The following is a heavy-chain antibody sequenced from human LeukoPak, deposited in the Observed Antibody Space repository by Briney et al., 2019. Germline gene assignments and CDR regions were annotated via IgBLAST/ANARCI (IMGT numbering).Heavy chain of an antibody. V-gene: IGHV1-2*02. Sequence: ASVKVSCKTSGYTFTDYYIHWVRQAPGQGLEWMGWINPDSGYTNYAQKFQGRVTMTRDTSINTAYMELSRLTSDDTAVYYCARGISLSSSWYVPPFDYWGQGTLVTVSS. D-gene: IGHD6-13*01. CDR3: ARGISLSSSWYVPPFDY. CDR1: GYTFTDYY. J-gene: IGHJ4*02. CDR2: INPDSGYT.